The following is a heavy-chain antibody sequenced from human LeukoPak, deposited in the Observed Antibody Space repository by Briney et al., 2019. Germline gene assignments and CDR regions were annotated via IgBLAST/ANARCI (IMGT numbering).Heavy chain of an antibody. CDR1: GFTFRTYW. CDR3: AKNNGWFHLAQ. CDR2: IKTDGSET. Sequence: GGSLRLSCAASGFTFRTYWMSWVRQAPGKGLEWVGHIKTDGSETYYVDSLKGRFSISRDNTNNALYLQMNSLRVEDTAVYYCAKNNGWFHLAQWGQGTLVTVSS. D-gene: IGHD6-19*01. V-gene: IGHV3-7*03. J-gene: IGHJ4*02.